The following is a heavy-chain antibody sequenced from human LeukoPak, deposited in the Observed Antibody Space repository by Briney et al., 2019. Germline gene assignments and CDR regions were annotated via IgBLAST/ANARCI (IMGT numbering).Heavy chain of an antibody. CDR1: GGTFSSYA. V-gene: IGHV1-69*04. CDR2: IIPILGIA. Sequence: SVKVSCKASGGTFSSYAISWVRQAPGQGLEWMGRIIPILGIANYAQKFQGRVTITADKSTGTAYMELSSLRSEDTAVYYCARAPREYCSGGSCYVFDYWGQGTLVTVSS. J-gene: IGHJ4*02. CDR3: ARAPREYCSGGSCYVFDY. D-gene: IGHD2-15*01.